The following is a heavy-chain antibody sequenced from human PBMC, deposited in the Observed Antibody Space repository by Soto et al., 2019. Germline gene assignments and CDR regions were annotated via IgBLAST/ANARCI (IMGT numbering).Heavy chain of an antibody. CDR3: ARDVPLNYYGSTYYYYAMDV. J-gene: IGHJ6*02. Sequence: GASVKVSCKASGGTFSSHAISWVRQAPGQGLEWMGMIIPFFKSTNYAQKFQGRVTITADESTSTAYMDLSSLRSEDTAVYYCARDVPLNYYGSTYYYYAMDVWGQGTTVTVSS. CDR2: IIPFFKST. CDR1: GGTFSSHA. D-gene: IGHD3-10*01. V-gene: IGHV1-69*13.